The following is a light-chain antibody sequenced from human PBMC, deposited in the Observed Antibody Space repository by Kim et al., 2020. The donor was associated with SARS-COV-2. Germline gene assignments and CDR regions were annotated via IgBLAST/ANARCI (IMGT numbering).Light chain of an antibody. CDR3: QAYDGSRGV. Sequence: GKTLTITCTRSGGSIAVNYVQWYQQRPGSSPITVIYEDNQRPSRVPDRFSGSIDSSSNSASLTISGLKTEDEADYYCQAYDGSRGVFGGGTQLTVL. CDR1: GGSIAVNY. CDR2: EDN. V-gene: IGLV6-57*01. J-gene: IGLJ3*02.